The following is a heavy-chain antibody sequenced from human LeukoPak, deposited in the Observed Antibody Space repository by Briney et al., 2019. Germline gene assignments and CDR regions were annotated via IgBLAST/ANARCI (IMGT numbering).Heavy chain of an antibody. CDR3: GRGVSSSGYSELNY. D-gene: IGHD3-22*01. V-gene: IGHV1-18*01. J-gene: IGHJ4*02. Sequence: GASVKVSCKASGYTFTSYGISGVRQAPGQGLEWMGWISTYNGNTNYAQKLQGRVTMTTDTSTSTAYMELRSLRSDDTAVYYCGRGVSSSGYSELNYWGQGTLVTVSS. CDR2: ISTYNGNT. CDR1: GYTFTSYG.